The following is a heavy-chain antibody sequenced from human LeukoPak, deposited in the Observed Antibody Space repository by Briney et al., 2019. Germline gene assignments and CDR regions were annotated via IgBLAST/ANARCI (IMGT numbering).Heavy chain of an antibody. J-gene: IGHJ4*02. CDR2: IYYTGST. V-gene: IGHV4-39*01. CDR3: ARQAYSYDDIHRGVHFFDS. D-gene: IGHD5-18*01. Sequence: SESLSLTCTVSGGSISTSSYYWGWIRQPPGKGLECIGSIYYTGSTYYNPSLKSRVTISVDTSKNQFSLRLSSVTASDTAVYYCARQAYSYDDIHRGVHFFDSWGQGTLVTVSS. CDR1: GGSISTSSYY.